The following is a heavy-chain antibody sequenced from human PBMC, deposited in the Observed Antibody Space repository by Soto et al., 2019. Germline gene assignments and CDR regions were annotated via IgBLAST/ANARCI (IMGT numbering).Heavy chain of an antibody. V-gene: IGHV1-69*12. D-gene: IGHD3-3*02. CDR3: ARDKDSLHLGGNYYFILDV. CDR2: IMPVFRRP. Sequence: QVQLVQSGAEVKKPGSSVKVSCKASGGTFRTSAISWVRQAPGQGLEWVGGIMPVFRRPKYAQNFQDRVTITADESTSTAYMELNSLKSDDTAVYYCARDKDSLHLGGNYYFILDVWGQGTAVTVSS. J-gene: IGHJ6*02. CDR1: GGTFRTSA.